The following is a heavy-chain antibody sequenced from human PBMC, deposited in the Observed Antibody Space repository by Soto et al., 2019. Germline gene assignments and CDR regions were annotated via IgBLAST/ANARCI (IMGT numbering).Heavy chain of an antibody. CDR2: IYYSGST. Sequence: PSETLSLTCTVSGGSISSGGYYWSWIRQHPGKGLEWIGYIYYSGSTYYNPSLKSRVTISVDTSKNQFSLKLSSVTAADTAVYYCARDAPAAGGGIDPRGQGTLVTVSS. CDR3: ARDAPAAGGGIDP. J-gene: IGHJ5*02. CDR1: GGSISSGGYY. D-gene: IGHD2-2*01. V-gene: IGHV4-31*03.